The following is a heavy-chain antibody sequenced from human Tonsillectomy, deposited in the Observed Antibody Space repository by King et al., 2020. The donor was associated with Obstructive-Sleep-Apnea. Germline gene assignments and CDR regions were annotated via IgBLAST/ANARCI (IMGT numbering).Heavy chain of an antibody. CDR1: GFTFSSHG. V-gene: IGHV3-30*02. Sequence: VQLVESGGGVVQPGRSLRLSCAASGFTFSSHGMHWVRQAPGKGLEWVAFIRYDESIKDYADSVWGRFTISRDNSKNTLYLQMSSLRAEDTAVYYCAKDRNYDFLTGYYSPFDYWGQGTLVTVSS. CDR2: IRYDESIK. CDR3: AKDRNYDFLTGYYSPFDY. D-gene: IGHD3-9*01. J-gene: IGHJ4*02.